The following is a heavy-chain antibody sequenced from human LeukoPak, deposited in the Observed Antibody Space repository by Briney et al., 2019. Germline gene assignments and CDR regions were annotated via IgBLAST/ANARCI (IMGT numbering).Heavy chain of an antibody. CDR3: ARVVGITTYRAFDI. CDR1: GGSISSYY. V-gene: IGHV4-59*12. CDR2: IYYSGST. J-gene: IGHJ3*02. D-gene: IGHD1-26*01. Sequence: PSETLSLTCTVSGGSISSYYWSWIRQPPGKGLEWIGYIYYSGSTNYNPSLKSRVTISVDTSKNQFSLKLSSVTAAHTAVYYCARVVGITTYRAFDIWGQGTRVTVTS.